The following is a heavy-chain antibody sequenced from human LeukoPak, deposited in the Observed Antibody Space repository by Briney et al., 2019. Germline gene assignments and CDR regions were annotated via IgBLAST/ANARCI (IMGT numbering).Heavy chain of an antibody. CDR1: GGSISSYY. J-gene: IGHJ3*02. V-gene: IGHV4-59*01. D-gene: IGHD3-10*01. CDR3: ARRLLWFGDDAFDI. CDR2: IYYSGST. Sequence: SETLSLTCTVSGGSISSYYWSWIRQPPGKGLEWIGYIYYSGSTNYNPSLKSRVTISVDTSKNQFSLKLSSVTAADTAVYYCARRLLWFGDDAFDIWGQGTMVTVSS.